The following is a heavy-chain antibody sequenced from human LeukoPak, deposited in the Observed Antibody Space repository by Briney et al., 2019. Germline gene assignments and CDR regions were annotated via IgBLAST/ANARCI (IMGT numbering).Heavy chain of an antibody. CDR1: GFTFSSYG. J-gene: IGHJ4*02. Sequence: PGGSLRLSCAASGFTFSSYGMHWVRQAPGKGLEWVAVISYDGSNKYYADSLKGRFTISRDNAKNSLYLQMNSLRVEDTALYYCVKGFSGSYPNKPHFWGQGTLVTVSS. V-gene: IGHV3-30*18. D-gene: IGHD1-26*01. CDR3: VKGFSGSYPNKPHF. CDR2: ISYDGSNK.